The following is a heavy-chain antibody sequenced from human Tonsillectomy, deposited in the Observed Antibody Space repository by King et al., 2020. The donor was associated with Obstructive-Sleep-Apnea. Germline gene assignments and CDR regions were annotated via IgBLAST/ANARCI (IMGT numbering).Heavy chain of an antibody. D-gene: IGHD2-2*01. J-gene: IGHJ3*01. Sequence: QLVQSGAELKKPGSSVKVSCKASGGTFGRCAFSWVRQAPGQGLEGRGGIITIIDVVNYAQRFQGRVTFTADKDTSTAYMELSSLTSEDTAVYFCARAMPDDAFDVWGQGTRVTVSS. CDR3: ARAMPDDAFDV. CDR2: IITIIDVV. V-gene: IGHV1-69*10. CDR1: GGTFGRCA.